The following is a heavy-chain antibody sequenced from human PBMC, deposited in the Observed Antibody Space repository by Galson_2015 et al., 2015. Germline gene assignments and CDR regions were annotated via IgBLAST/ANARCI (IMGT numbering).Heavy chain of an antibody. CDR2: IKSKGAGGAT. J-gene: IGHJ4*02. V-gene: IGHV3-15*01. Sequence: SLRLSCTASRFTFTSAYMSWIRQAPGKGLEWVAQIKSKGAGGATDYAAPVRGRFTISRDDSTATIHLQMNSLQTEDTAMYYCVTDVTAVYYCARGAWWGQGILVTVSS. CDR3: VTDVTAVYYCARGAW. CDR1: RFTFTSAY. D-gene: IGHD3-10*01.